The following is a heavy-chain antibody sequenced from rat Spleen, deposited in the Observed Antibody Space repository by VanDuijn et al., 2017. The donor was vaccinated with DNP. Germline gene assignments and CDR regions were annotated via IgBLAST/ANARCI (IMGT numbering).Heavy chain of an antibody. V-gene: IGHV5-20*01. D-gene: IGHD1-6*01. CDR2: ISPSGSIP. Sequence: EVQLVESGGDLVQPGRSLRLSCAASGFTFSDYYMAWVRQAPKKGLEWVAAISPSGSIPYSPDSVRGRFTISIDTAKSSLYLQMNSLKSEDTATYYCTRGVSYGSSWAFDYWGQGTLVTVSS. CDR1: GFTFSDYY. CDR3: TRGVSYGSSWAFDY. J-gene: IGHJ3*01.